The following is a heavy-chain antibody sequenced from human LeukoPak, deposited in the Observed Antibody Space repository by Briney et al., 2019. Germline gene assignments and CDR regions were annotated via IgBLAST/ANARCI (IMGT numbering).Heavy chain of an antibody. Sequence: SETLSLTCTVSGGSISSSSYYWGWIRQPPGKGLEWIGSIYYSGSTYYNPSLKSRVTISVDTSKNQFSLKLSSVTAADTAAYYCASVYDSSGYYLTLDYWGQGTLVTVSS. CDR3: ASVYDSSGYYLTLDY. J-gene: IGHJ4*02. V-gene: IGHV4-39*07. CDR1: GGSISSSSYY. CDR2: IYYSGST. D-gene: IGHD3-22*01.